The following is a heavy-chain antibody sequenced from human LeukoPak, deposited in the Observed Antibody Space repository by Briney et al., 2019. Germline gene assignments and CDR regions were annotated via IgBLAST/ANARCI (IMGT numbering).Heavy chain of an antibody. CDR3: ARRSTMVRGVAFDI. J-gene: IGHJ3*02. D-gene: IGHD3-10*01. CDR2: ISWNSGSI. V-gene: IGHV3-9*01. Sequence: GRSLRLSCAASAFTFDDDAMHWVRQAPGKGLEWVSGISWNSGSIGYADSVKGRFTISRDNAKNSLYLQMNSLRAEDTALYYCARRSTMVRGVAFDIWGQGTMVTVSS. CDR1: AFTFDDDA.